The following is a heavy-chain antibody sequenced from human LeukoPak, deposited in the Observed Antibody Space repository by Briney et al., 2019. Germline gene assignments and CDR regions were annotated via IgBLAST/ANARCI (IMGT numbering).Heavy chain of an antibody. CDR1: GGSVRASNYY. V-gene: IGHV4-39*01. Sequence: PSETLSLTCTASGGSVRASNYYWAWIRQPPGKGLEWIGNIYYTGSDYYNPSLKGRVTISLDPSKNEFSLTLKSVTAADTAVFYCAGLNRADESRASYNDYYKGLDVWGQGTTVTVSS. CDR3: AGLNRADESRASYNDYYKGLDV. D-gene: IGHD1-1*01. CDR2: IYYTGSD. J-gene: IGHJ6*02.